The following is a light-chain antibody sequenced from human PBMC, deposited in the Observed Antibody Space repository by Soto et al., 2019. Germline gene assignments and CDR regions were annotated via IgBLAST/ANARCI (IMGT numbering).Light chain of an antibody. CDR2: GPS. V-gene: IGKV3-20*01. CDR1: QSVSSSY. Sequence: EIVLTQSPGTLSLSPGERATLSCRASQSVSSSYLAWYQQKPGQAPRLLIYGPSSRATGIPDRFSGSGSGTDFTLTISRVEPEDFAVYYCQQYGSSPALTFGGGTKVEIK. CDR3: QQYGSSPALT. J-gene: IGKJ4*01.